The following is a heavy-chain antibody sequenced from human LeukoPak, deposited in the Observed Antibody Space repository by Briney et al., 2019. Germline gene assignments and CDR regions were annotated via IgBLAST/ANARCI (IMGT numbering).Heavy chain of an antibody. D-gene: IGHD3-3*01. V-gene: IGHV1-2*02. CDR1: GYTFTGYY. Sequence: ASVKVSCKAPGYTFTGYYMHWVRQAPGQGLEWMGWINPNSGGTNYAQKFQGRVTMTRDTSISTAYMELSRLRSDDTAVYYCARSHEEHDFWSERPKEAYYMDVWGKGTTVTVSS. J-gene: IGHJ6*03. CDR3: ARSHEEHDFWSERPKEAYYMDV. CDR2: INPNSGGT.